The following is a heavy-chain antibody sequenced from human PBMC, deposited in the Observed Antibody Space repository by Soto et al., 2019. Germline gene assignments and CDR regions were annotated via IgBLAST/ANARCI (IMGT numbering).Heavy chain of an antibody. CDR2: INAGSGNT. CDR3: AKEIIVIPGPKGLAY. J-gene: IGHJ4*02. CDR1: GYTSTNYG. V-gene: IGHV1-3*01. D-gene: IGHD2-2*01. Sequence: ASVKVSCKASGYTSTNYGMHWVRQAPGQRLEWMGWINAGSGNTKYSQKFQGRITITRDTSASTVYMELSSLRSEDTAVYYCAKEIIVIPGPKGLAYWGQGALVPVSP.